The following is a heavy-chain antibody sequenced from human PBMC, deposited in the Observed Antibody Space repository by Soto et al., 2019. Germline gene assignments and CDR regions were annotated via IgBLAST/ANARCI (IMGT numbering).Heavy chain of an antibody. Sequence: SETLSLTCNVSGGSIGNYYWSWIRQPPGRGLEWIGYIYYSGSTNYDPSLRSRVTISVDSSKSQFSLKLSSVTAADTAVYYCARAQPQFYYYGLDVWGQGATVTVSS. CDR2: IYYSGST. CDR3: ARAQPQFYYYGLDV. CDR1: GGSIGNYY. V-gene: IGHV4-59*01. J-gene: IGHJ6*02.